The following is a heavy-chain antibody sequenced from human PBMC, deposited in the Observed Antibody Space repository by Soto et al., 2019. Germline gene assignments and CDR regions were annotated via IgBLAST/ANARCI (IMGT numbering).Heavy chain of an antibody. Sequence: LETLSLTCAVDGGSCGGYYWSWIRQHPGKGLERIGEINHSASTNYNPSLKSRVTISVDTSKNQFSLKLSSVTAADTAVYYCARITSGTPGIDYWGQGTLVTVSS. D-gene: IGHD6-6*01. CDR1: GGSCGGYY. V-gene: IGHV4-34*01. CDR2: INHSAST. CDR3: ARITSGTPGIDY. J-gene: IGHJ4*02.